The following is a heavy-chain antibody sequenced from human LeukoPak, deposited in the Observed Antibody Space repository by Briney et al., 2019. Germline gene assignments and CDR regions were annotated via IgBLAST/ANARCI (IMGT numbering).Heavy chain of an antibody. CDR3: ARRGNYDDSSGTLNFDY. J-gene: IGHJ4*02. CDR1: GYTFTSYY. D-gene: IGHD3-22*01. V-gene: IGHV1-46*01. CDR2: INPSGGST. Sequence: ASVKVSCKASGYTFTSYYMHWVRQAPGQGLEWMGIINPSGGSTSYAQKFQGRVTMTRDMSTSTIYMELSSLRSEDTAVYYCARRGNYDDSSGTLNFDYWGQGTLVTVSS.